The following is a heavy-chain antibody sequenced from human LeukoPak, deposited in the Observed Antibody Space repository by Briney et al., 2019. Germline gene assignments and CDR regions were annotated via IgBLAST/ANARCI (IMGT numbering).Heavy chain of an antibody. CDR1: GVSIQSYW. CDR2: IYTTGRT. D-gene: IGHD5-18*01. V-gene: IGHV4-4*07. CDR3: ARSGYTISAYHSDF. Sequence: PSETLSVTCDVSGVSIQSYWWSWVRKPAGKGLEWIGRIYTTGRTNYSPSFQSRVTMSIDVSNNQFSLTLRSVTAADTAVYYCARSGYTISAYHSDFWGQGAPVTVSS. J-gene: IGHJ4*02.